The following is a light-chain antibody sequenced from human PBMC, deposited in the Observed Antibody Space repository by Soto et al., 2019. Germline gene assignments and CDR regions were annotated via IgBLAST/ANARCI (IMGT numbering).Light chain of an antibody. CDR2: DVS. CDR3: YSYSGTYTV. Sequence: QSALTQPRSVSGSPGQSVTISCTGTSSDVGAYNYVSWYQQHPGKAPKLMIYDVSERPSGVPDRFSGSKSANTASLTISGLQAEDEADYYCYSYSGTYTVFGGGTKLTVL. CDR1: SSDVGAYNY. V-gene: IGLV2-11*01. J-gene: IGLJ2*01.